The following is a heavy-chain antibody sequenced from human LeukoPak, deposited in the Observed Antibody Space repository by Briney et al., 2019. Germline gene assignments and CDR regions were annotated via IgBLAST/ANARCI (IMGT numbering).Heavy chain of an antibody. V-gene: IGHV3-23*01. CDR1: GVTLSNYA. Sequence: GGSLRLSCVASGVTLSNYAMSWARQAPGKGLEWVSAISGSGGSTYYADSVKGRFTISRDNSKNTLYLQMNSLRAEDTAVYYCAKDHGSGWYYYYYGMDVWGQGTTVTVSS. D-gene: IGHD6-19*01. CDR3: AKDHGSGWYYYYYGMDV. CDR2: ISGSGGST. J-gene: IGHJ6*02.